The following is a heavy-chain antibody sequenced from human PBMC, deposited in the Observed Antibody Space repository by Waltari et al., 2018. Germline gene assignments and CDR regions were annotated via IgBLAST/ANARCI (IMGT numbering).Heavy chain of an antibody. CDR2: MRYDGSNK. D-gene: IGHD3-16*02. CDR3: PIMITFGGVIVDY. J-gene: IGHJ4*02. Sequence: QVQLVESGGGVVKPGGSLRLSCAASGFTFSSYGMHWVRQAPGKGLVWVAFMRYDGSNKDYADSVKGRFTISRDNSKNTLYLQMNSLRAEDTAVYYCPIMITFGGVIVDYWGQGTLVTVSS. V-gene: IGHV3-30*02. CDR1: GFTFSSYG.